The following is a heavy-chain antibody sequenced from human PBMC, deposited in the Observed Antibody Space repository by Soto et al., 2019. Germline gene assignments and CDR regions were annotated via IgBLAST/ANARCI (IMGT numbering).Heavy chain of an antibody. Sequence: PGGSLTLSCAASGCTLSTPWMNWVRQAPGKGLEWVGQIRSKIHGGTTDYAAPVRGRFSISRDDSRNTLYLQMNGLNTEDTAVYYCTTDSSGSPNYWGQGT. J-gene: IGHJ4*02. CDR2: IRSKIHGGTT. CDR3: TTDSSGSPNY. CDR1: GCTLSTPW. V-gene: IGHV3-15*07. D-gene: IGHD1-26*01.